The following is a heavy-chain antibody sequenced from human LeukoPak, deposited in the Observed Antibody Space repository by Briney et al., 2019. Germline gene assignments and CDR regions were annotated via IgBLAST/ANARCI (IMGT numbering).Heavy chain of an antibody. Sequence: ASVKVSCKASGYTFTGYYMHWVRQAPGQGLEWMGWINPNSGGTNYAQKFQGRVTMTRDTSISTAYMELSRLRSDDTAVYYCAREAVAAAGVGMDVWGKGTTVTVSS. V-gene: IGHV1-2*02. J-gene: IGHJ6*04. CDR2: INPNSGGT. CDR3: AREAVAAAGVGMDV. CDR1: GYTFTGYY. D-gene: IGHD6-13*01.